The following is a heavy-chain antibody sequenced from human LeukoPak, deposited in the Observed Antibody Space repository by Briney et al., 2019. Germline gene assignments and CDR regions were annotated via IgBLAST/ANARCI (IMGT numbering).Heavy chain of an antibody. CDR1: GFTFSTYR. J-gene: IGHJ4*02. CDR2: IQQDGSEK. Sequence: AGGSLRLSCAASGFTFSTYRMSWARQAPGKGLEWVANIQQDGSEKYYVDSVKGRFTISRDNAKNSLYLQMNSLRAEDTAVYYCARDKIVGATHFDYWGQGTLVTVSS. D-gene: IGHD1-26*01. V-gene: IGHV3-7*01. CDR3: ARDKIVGATHFDY.